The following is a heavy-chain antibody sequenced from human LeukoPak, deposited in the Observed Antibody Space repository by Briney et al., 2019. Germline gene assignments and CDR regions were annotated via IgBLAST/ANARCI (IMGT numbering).Heavy chain of an antibody. D-gene: IGHD3-9*01. CDR3: ARGYYDTLTGPDY. J-gene: IGHJ4*02. CDR2: ISSSSTYI. V-gene: IGHV3-21*01. CDR1: GFTFSTYS. Sequence: GGSLRLSCAASGFTFSTYSMNWVRQAPGKGLEWVSSISSSSTYIYYEDSVRGRVTISRDNAKNSLYLQMNSLRAEDTAVYYCARGYYDTLTGPDYWGQGTLVTVSS.